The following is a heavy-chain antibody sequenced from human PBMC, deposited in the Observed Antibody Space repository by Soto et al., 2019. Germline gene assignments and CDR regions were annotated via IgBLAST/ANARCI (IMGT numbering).Heavy chain of an antibody. J-gene: IGHJ5*02. Sequence: GGSLRLSCAASGFTFSSYEMNWVRQAPGKGLEWVSYISSSGSTIYYADSVKGRFTISRDNAKNSLYLQMNSLRAEDTAVYYCARERYSSSWFDHWGQGTLVTVSS. CDR1: GFTFSSYE. CDR3: ARERYSSSWFDH. V-gene: IGHV3-48*03. CDR2: ISSSGSTI. D-gene: IGHD6-13*01.